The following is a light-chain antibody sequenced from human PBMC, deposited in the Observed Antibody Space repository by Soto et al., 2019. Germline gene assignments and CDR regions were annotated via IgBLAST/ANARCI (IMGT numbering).Light chain of an antibody. CDR2: LGS. V-gene: IGKV2-28*01. CDR1: QSLLYSNGNNY. Sequence: DLVMTQSPLSLPVTPGEPASISCRSSQSLLYSNGNNYLDWYVQKPGQSPQLLIYLGSNRASGVPDRFSGSGSGTDFTLKISRVEAEDVGVYYCMQALDMRTFGGGTKVEIK. J-gene: IGKJ4*01. CDR3: MQALDMRT.